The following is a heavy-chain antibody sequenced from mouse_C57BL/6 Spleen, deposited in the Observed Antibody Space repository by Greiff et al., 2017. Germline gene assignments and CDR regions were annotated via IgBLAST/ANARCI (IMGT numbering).Heavy chain of an antibody. CDR3: ARSFITTVVDWYGDV. D-gene: IGHD1-1*01. CDR2: INPNNGGT. Sequence: EVQLQQSGPELVKPGASVKISCKASGYTFTDYYMNWVKQSHGKSLEWIGDINPNNGGTSYNQKFKGKATLTVDKSSSTAYMELRSLTSEDSAVYYCARSFITTVVDWYGDVWGTGTTVTVSS. V-gene: IGHV1-26*01. CDR1: GYTFTDYY. J-gene: IGHJ1*03.